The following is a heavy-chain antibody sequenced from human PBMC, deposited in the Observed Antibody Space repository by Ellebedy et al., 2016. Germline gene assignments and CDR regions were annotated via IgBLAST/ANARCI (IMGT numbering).Heavy chain of an antibody. D-gene: IGHD3-10*01. Sequence: GGSLRLXXAASGFTFSSYGMNWVRQAPGKGLEWVSGISGSGSIKYYADSVKGRFTISRDNTKNTLYLQMNSLRAEDTAVYYCAKDGVVRGVHDAFDIWGQGTMVTVSS. CDR1: GFTFSSYG. CDR2: ISGSGSIK. V-gene: IGHV3-23*01. CDR3: AKDGVVRGVHDAFDI. J-gene: IGHJ3*02.